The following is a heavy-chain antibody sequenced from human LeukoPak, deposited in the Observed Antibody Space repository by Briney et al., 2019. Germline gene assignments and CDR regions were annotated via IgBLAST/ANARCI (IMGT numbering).Heavy chain of an antibody. Sequence: PGRSLRLSCAASGFTFRSYAMHWVRQAPGKGLEWVALISYAGSNKYYADSVKGRFTISRDNSKNTLYLQMNSLRAEDTAVYYCARDPNWRYDYEEVLFDPWGQGTLVTVSS. D-gene: IGHD4-17*01. CDR1: GFTFRSYA. J-gene: IGHJ5*02. V-gene: IGHV3-30-3*01. CDR2: ISYAGSNK. CDR3: ARDPNWRYDYEEVLFDP.